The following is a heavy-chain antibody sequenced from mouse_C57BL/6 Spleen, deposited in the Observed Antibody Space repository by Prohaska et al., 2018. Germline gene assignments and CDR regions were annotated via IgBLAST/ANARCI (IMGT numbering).Heavy chain of an antibody. CDR2: ISYDGSN. V-gene: IGHV3-6*01. CDR1: GYSIPSGYY. D-gene: IGHD1-1*01. J-gene: IGHJ2*01. CDR3: ARGGTTGYYFDY. Sequence: DVQLQESGPGLVKPSQSLSLTCSFTGYSIPSGYYWNWIRQFPGNKLEWKGYISYDGSNNYNPSLKNRISITRDTSKNQFFLKLNSVTTEDTATYYCARGGTTGYYFDYWGQGTTLTVSS.